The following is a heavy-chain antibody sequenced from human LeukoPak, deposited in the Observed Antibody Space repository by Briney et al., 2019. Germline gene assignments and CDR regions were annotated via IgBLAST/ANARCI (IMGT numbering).Heavy chain of an antibody. J-gene: IGHJ3*02. V-gene: IGHV3-11*04. CDR1: GFIFSDYY. CDR2: ISSSGSTI. Sequence: PGGSLILSCAASGFIFSDYYMRWIRQAPGKGLEWISYISSSGSTIYYADSVKGRFTISRDNAKNSLFLQMNSLRAEDTAVYYCATDPPGPFDIWGQGTMVTVSS. CDR3: ATDPPGPFDI.